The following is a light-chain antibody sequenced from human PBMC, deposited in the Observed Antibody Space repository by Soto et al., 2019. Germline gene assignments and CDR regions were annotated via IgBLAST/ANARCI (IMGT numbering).Light chain of an antibody. CDR1: QSVSTS. CDR3: QVRDVWPT. V-gene: IGKV3-11*01. J-gene: IGKJ1*01. Sequence: IVLTQSPATLSLSPGERAALSCRASQSVSTSLAWYQHKPGQAPRLIMYDASKRAPGIPARFSGSGSGTDFTLTISSPEPEDFAVYYCQVRDVWPTFGQGTKVEIK. CDR2: DAS.